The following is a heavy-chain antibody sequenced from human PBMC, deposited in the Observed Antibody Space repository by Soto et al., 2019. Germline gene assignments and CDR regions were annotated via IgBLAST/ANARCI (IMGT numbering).Heavy chain of an antibody. CDR1: GFTFSSHA. J-gene: IGHJ4*02. Sequence: EVQLLESGGALKQPGGSLRLSCAASGFTFSSHAMSWFRQAPGKGLEWVSSIIGDGRSTKYADSVKGRFTISRDNFQSMLYLQMNRLRAEDTAFYYCTKAMSHRLPILNFDYWGQGTLVTVSS. V-gene: IGHV3-23*01. D-gene: IGHD2-21*02. CDR3: TKAMSHRLPILNFDY. CDR2: IIGDGRST.